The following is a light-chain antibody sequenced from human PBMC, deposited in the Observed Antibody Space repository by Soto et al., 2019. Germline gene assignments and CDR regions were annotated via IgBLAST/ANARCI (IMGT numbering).Light chain of an antibody. Sequence: DIVMTQSPDSLAVSLGERATINCKSSQSVLYTPNNLNYLAWYQHKLGQPPKLLIYWASTRESGVPDRFNGSGSGTDFTLTISSLQAEDVALYYCQHYYNTPRTFGQGTKVEL. V-gene: IGKV4-1*01. CDR1: QSVLYTPNNLNY. CDR2: WAS. CDR3: QHYYNTPRT. J-gene: IGKJ1*01.